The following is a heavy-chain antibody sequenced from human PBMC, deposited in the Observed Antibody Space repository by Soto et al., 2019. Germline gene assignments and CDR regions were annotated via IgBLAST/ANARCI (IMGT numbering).Heavy chain of an antibody. CDR1: GFTFNTYW. CDR3: ARALRGYGGYAFDY. J-gene: IGHJ4*02. D-gene: IGHD5-12*01. V-gene: IGHV3-7*01. Sequence: EVQLVASGGGLVQPGGSLRLSCAASGFTFNTYWMTWVRQTPGKWLEWVANMKQDGREKYYVDSVKGRFTISRDNAKNSLYLQMNSLRAEDTAVYYCARALRGYGGYAFDYWGQGTLVTVSS. CDR2: MKQDGREK.